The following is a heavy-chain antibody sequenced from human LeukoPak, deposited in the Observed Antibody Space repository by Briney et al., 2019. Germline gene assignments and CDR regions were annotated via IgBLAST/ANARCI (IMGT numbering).Heavy chain of an antibody. Sequence: GGSLRLSCAASGFTFSNYGIHWVRQAPGKGLEWVAAIWYDGSNKYYADSVKGRFTISRDNSKNTLYLQMNSLRAEDTAVYYCARVQFFDWLSANSYYYYGVDVWGKGTTVTVSS. CDR3: ARVQFFDWLSANSYYYYGVDV. CDR1: GFTFSNYG. D-gene: IGHD3/OR15-3a*01. CDR2: IWYDGSNK. V-gene: IGHV3-33*01. J-gene: IGHJ6*04.